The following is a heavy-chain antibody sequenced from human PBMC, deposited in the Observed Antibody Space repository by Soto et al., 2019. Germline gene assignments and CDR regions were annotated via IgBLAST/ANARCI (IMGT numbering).Heavy chain of an antibody. V-gene: IGHV5-51*01. Sequence: GESLKLSCKGSGYSFTSYWIGWVRQMPGKGLEWMGIIYPGDSDSRCSPSFQGQVTTPADKSITTAYLKWSSLKASDTAMYYCANHKTVTSYYYGMDVWGQGTTVTVS. CDR3: ANHKTVTSYYYGMDV. CDR2: IYPGDSDS. D-gene: IGHD4-4*01. CDR1: GYSFTSYW. J-gene: IGHJ6*02.